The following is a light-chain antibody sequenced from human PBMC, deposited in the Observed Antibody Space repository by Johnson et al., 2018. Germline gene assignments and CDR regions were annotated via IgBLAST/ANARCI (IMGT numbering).Light chain of an antibody. J-gene: IGLJ1*01. CDR1: SSNIGNNY. CDR2: ENN. Sequence: QSVLTQPPSVSAAPGQKVTISCSGSSSNIGNNYVSWYQQLPGTAPKLLIYENNKRPSGIPDRFSGSKSGTSATLGITGLQTGDAADYYCGTWDSSLSAGNGSGTGTKVTVL. V-gene: IGLV1-51*02. CDR3: GTWDSSLSAGNG.